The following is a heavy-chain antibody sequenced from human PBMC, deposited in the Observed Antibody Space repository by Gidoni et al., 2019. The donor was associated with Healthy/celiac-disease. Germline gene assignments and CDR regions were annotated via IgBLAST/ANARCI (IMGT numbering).Heavy chain of an antibody. CDR1: GLTTSRYA. CDR2: ISGSGGST. V-gene: IGHV3-23*01. CDR3: AKWADTAMATDYYFDY. Sequence: EVQLLESGGGLVQPGGCVRLSCAAAGLTTSRYAMSWVRQAPGKGLEWVSAISGSGGSTYYADSVKGRFTIARDNSKNTLYLQMNSLRAEDTAVYYCAKWADTAMATDYYFDYWGQGTLVTVSS. J-gene: IGHJ4*02. D-gene: IGHD5-18*01.